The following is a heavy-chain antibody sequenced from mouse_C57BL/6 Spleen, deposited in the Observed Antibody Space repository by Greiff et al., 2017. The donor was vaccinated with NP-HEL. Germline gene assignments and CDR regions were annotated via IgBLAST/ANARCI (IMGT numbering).Heavy chain of an antibody. D-gene: IGHD3-3*01. CDR3: ARVGTCLYYFDY. CDR1: GYTFTDYN. Sequence: EVQLQQSGPELVKPGASVKMSCKASGYTFTDYNMHWVKQSHGKSLEWIGYINPNNGGNSYNQKLKGKATLTVNKSSSTAYMELRSLTSEDSAVYYCARVGTCLYYFDYWGQGTTLTVSS. V-gene: IGHV1-22*01. J-gene: IGHJ2*01. CDR2: INPNNGGN.